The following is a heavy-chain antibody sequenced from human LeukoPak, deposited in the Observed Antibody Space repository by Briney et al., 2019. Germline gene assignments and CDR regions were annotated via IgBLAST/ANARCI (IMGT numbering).Heavy chain of an antibody. D-gene: IGHD2-2*01. V-gene: IGHV1-69*01. Sequence: SVKVSCKASGGTFSSYAISWVRQAPGQGLEWMGGIIPIFGTANYAQKFQGRVTITADESTRTAYMELSSLRSEDTAVYYCARKSGGCSSTSCYHRVNYYYYGMDVWGKGTTVTVSS. J-gene: IGHJ6*04. CDR1: GGTFSSYA. CDR2: IIPIFGTA. CDR3: ARKSGGCSSTSCYHRVNYYYYGMDV.